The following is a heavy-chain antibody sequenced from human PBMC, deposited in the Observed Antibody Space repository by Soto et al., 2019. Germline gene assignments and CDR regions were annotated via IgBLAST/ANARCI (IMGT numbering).Heavy chain of an antibody. CDR1: GLSFVNYA. D-gene: IGHD6-19*01. Sequence: PGGSLRLSCAASGLSFVNYAMNWVRQAPGKGLEWVSGLSGSGTSTYYADSVKGRFTISRDNSRDTLFLQMNSLTADDTAVYYCAKATTNGGWFNTFDSWGQGALVTVSS. J-gene: IGHJ4*02. CDR3: AKATTNGGWFNTFDS. V-gene: IGHV3-23*01. CDR2: LSGSGTST.